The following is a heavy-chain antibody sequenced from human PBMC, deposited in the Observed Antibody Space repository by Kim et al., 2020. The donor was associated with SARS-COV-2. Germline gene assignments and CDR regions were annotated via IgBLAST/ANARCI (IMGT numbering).Heavy chain of an antibody. V-gene: IGHV4-61*02. CDR1: GGSFSSGNYY. Sequence: SETLSLTCTVSGGSFSSGNYYCNWIRQPAGKGLEWIGLIYSSGGTNYNPSLKSRVTISVDTSKNQFSLKLTSVTAADTAVYCCAVGQAFDYWGQGSLVTVSS. J-gene: IGHJ4*02. CDR2: IYSSGGT. D-gene: IGHD2-2*01. CDR3: AVGQAFDY.